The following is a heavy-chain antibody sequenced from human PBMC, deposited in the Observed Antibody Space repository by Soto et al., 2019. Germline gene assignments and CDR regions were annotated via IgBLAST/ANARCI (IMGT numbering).Heavy chain of an antibody. CDR2: SSYTGNT. Sequence: SLPLSLTCTVSGASITNGNYYWGCIRQPPGKGLEWIGNSSYTGNTNYNPSLKSRVTISVDTSKNQFSLNLSSVTAADTAVYYCARDLGYCVSTSCYTWFDPWGQGTLVTVSS. V-gene: IGHV4-39*07. D-gene: IGHD2-2*02. CDR3: ARDLGYCVSTSCYTWFDP. CDR1: GASITNGNYY. J-gene: IGHJ5*02.